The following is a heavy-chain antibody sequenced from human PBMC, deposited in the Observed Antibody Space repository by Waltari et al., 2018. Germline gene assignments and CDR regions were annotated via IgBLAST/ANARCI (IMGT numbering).Heavy chain of an antibody. CDR3: TRDEGSSNYYYYYGMDV. CDR2: IRSKAYGGTT. CDR1: GFTFGDYA. Sequence: EVQLVESGGGLVQPGRSLRLSCTASGFTFGDYAMSWFRPAPGKGLEWVGFIRSKAYGGTTEYAASVKGRFTISRDDSKSIAYLQMNSLKTEDTAVYYCTRDEGSSNYYYYYGMDVWGQGTTVTVSS. D-gene: IGHD6-6*01. J-gene: IGHJ6*02. V-gene: IGHV3-49*03.